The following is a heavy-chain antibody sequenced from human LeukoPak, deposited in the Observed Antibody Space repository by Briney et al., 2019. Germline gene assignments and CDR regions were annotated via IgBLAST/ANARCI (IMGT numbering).Heavy chain of an antibody. CDR1: GGTFSSYA. V-gene: IGHV1-69*04. D-gene: IGHD5-12*01. J-gene: IGHJ6*02. Sequence: SVKVSCKASGGTFSSYAISWVRQAPGQGLEWMGRIISILGIANYAQKFQGRVTITADKSTSTAYMELSSLRSEDTAVYYCARLVATIKYYYYYGMDVWGQGTTVTVSS. CDR3: ARLVATIKYYYYYGMDV. CDR2: IISILGIA.